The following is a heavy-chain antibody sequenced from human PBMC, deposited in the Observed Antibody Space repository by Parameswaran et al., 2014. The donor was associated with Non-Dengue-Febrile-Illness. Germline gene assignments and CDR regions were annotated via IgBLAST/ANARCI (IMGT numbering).Heavy chain of an antibody. CDR3: VRDAPPWYYDYVWGSYPDY. D-gene: IGHD3-16*02. V-gene: IGHV3-21*01. CDR2: ISSSSSYI. J-gene: IGHJ4*02. CDR1: GFTFSSYS. Sequence: GGSLRLSCAASGFTFSSYSMNWVRQAPGKGLEWVSSISSSSSYIYYADSVKGRFTISRDNAKNSLYLQMNSLRAEDTAVYYCVRDAPPWYYDYVWGSYPDYWGQGTLVTVSS.